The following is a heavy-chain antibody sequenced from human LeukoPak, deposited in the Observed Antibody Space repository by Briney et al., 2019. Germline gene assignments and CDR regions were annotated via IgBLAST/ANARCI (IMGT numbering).Heavy chain of an antibody. Sequence: GGSLRLSCAASGFTFSSYAMHWVRQAPGKGLEWVAVISYDGSNKYYADSVKGRFTISRDNSKNTLYLQMNSLRAEDTAVYYCARAEDYEFGYWGQGTLVTVSS. J-gene: IGHJ4*02. V-gene: IGHV3-30*01. CDR3: ARAEDYEFGY. CDR1: GFTFSSYA. CDR2: ISYDGSNK. D-gene: IGHD4-17*01.